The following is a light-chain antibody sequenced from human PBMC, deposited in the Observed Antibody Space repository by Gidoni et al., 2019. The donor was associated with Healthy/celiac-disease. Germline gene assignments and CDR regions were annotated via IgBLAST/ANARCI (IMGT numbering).Light chain of an antibody. J-gene: IGLJ1*01. V-gene: IGLV1-51*01. CDR3: GTWDSSLSSGGV. CDR1: SSDIVNNY. Sequence: QSVLPQPPSVSAAPGPKVTISCSVISSDIVNNYVSWYQQFPGTATKLLIYDDNKRPSGIPDRFSGSKSGTSATLGITGLQTGDEADYYCGTWDSSLSSGGVFGTGTKVTVL. CDR2: DDN.